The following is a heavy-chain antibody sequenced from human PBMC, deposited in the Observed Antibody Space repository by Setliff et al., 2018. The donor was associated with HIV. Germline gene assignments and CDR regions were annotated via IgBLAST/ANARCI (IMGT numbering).Heavy chain of an antibody. J-gene: IGHJ4*02. Sequence: GGSLRLSCAASEFAFSNYWMSWVRQAPGKGLEWVANIKPDGSERYYIDSVKGRFTISRDNARNSVYLQMNSLRAEDTAVYYCAGSRGYFVQADWGQGTRVTVS. CDR1: EFAFSNYW. CDR2: IKPDGSER. D-gene: IGHD3-22*01. V-gene: IGHV3-7*01. CDR3: AGSRGYFVQAD.